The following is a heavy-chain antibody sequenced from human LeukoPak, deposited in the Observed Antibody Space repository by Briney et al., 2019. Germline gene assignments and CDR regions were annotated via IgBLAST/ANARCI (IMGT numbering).Heavy chain of an antibody. J-gene: IGHJ1*01. Sequence: TASETLSLTCSVSGVSISRSDSYWDWIRQPPGKGLEWIGTIYYSGRTYYSPSLNSRVTMSVDTSSNQFSLNLRSVTAADTAVYYCARRRYYDGSGYLEWGQGTLLSVSS. CDR1: GVSISRSDSY. CDR2: IYYSGRT. D-gene: IGHD3-22*01. V-gene: IGHV4-39*01. CDR3: ARRRYYDGSGYLE.